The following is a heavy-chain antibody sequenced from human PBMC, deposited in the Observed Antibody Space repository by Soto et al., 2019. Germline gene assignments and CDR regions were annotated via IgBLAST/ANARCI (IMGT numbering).Heavy chain of an antibody. CDR3: ASHHYDFWSGYLRWFDP. CDR2: IYYSGST. CDR1: GGSISSSSYY. V-gene: IGHV4-39*01. D-gene: IGHD3-3*01. J-gene: IGHJ5*02. Sequence: SETLSLTCTVSGGSISSSSYYWGWIRQPPGKGLEWIGSIYYSGSTYYNPSLKSRVTISVDTSKNQFSLKLSSVTAADTAVYYCASHHYDFWSGYLRWFDPWGQGTLVTVSS.